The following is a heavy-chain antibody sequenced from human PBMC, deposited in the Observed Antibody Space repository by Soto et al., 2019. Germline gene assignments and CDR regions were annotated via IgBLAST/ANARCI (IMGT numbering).Heavy chain of an antibody. Sequence: ASVKVSGKASGYTFTSYGISWVRQAPGQGLEWMGWISAYNGNTNYAQKLQGRVTMTTDTSTSTAYMELRSLRSDDTAVYYCARAGSVTVAPHYYYYGMDVWGQGTTVTVSS. CDR1: GYTFTSYG. J-gene: IGHJ6*02. V-gene: IGHV1-18*01. CDR2: ISAYNGNT. D-gene: IGHD6-19*01. CDR3: ARAGSVTVAPHYYYYGMDV.